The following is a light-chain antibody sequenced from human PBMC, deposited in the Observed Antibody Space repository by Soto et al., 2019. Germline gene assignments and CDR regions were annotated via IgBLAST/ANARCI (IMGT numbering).Light chain of an antibody. J-gene: IGKJ1*01. CDR3: QQRRKWHPRRP. V-gene: IGKV3-11*01. CDR2: DAS. CDR1: QSVSSY. Sequence: ESVLTQSPATLSLSPGERATLSCRSSQSVSSYLAWYQQKPGQAPSIVFYDASNRATDIPARLSGSGSGTDFTLTISSIENEDFAVYSCQQRRKWHPRRPFGHGTKVDIK.